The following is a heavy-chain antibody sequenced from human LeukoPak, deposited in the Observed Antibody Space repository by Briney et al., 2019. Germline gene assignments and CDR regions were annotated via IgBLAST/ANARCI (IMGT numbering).Heavy chain of an antibody. V-gene: IGHV4-38-2*01. CDR1: GCSISSGYY. D-gene: IGHD2-15*01. CDR2: IYHSGST. Sequence: SETLSLTCAVSGCSISSGYYWGWIRQPPGKGLEWIGSIYHSGSTYYNPSLKSRVTISVDTSKNQVSLKLSFVTAADTAVYYCARHCSGGSCYFIWGQGTLVTVSS. CDR3: ARHCSGGSCYFI. J-gene: IGHJ4*02.